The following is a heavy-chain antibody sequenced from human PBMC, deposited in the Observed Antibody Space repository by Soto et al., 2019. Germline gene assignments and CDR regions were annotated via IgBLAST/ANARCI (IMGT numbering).Heavy chain of an antibody. CDR1: GGSIISDRW. CDR3: ASRDPYGDYAHAFDI. V-gene: IGHV4-4*02. CDR2: IYHSGST. J-gene: IGHJ3*02. Sequence: PSETLSLTCAISGGSIISDRWWNWIRQPPGKELESIGDIYHSGSTDYNPSLKSRATISVDKAKNQVSLRLSSVTAADTAVYYCASRDPYGDYAHAFDIWGRGSMVTVSS. D-gene: IGHD4-17*01.